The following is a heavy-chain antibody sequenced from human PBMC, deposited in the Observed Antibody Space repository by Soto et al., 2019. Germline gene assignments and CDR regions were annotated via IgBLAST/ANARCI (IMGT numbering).Heavy chain of an antibody. J-gene: IGHJ4*02. CDR1: GGSIISNY. V-gene: IGHV4-59*12. D-gene: IGHD6-13*01. CDR3: ARYRREAVAGYTLDN. CDR2: VSNSGST. Sequence: SETLSLPCTVSGGSIISNYWPWILQPPWKGLEWIGYVSNSGSTNYNPSLTSRVSISEAASKSQFSLKVNSMTAADTAVYYCARYRREAVAGYTLDNWGQGSLVTVSS.